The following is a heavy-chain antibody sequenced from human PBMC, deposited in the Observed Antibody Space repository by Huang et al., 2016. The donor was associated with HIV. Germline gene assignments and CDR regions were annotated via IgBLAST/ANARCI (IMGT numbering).Heavy chain of an antibody. CDR3: ARDPYYSNRWKRNDASFL. V-gene: IGHV1-18*01. CDR1: GYDFGSYG. CDR2: IGSDSRDT. D-gene: IGHD4-4*01. Sequence: QVQLVQSGGEVMQPGASVRVSCKASGYDFGSYGVSWVRQAPGQGLEWLGWIGSDSRDTISAQKFQGRVTMTTDTSTTTTYMELRSLRSDDTAMYYCARDPYYSNRWKRNDASFLWGQGTMITVSS. J-gene: IGHJ3*01.